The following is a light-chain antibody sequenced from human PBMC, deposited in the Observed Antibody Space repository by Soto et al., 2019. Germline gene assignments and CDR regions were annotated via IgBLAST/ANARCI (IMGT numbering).Light chain of an antibody. Sequence: EIVLTQSPGTLSLSPGERATLSCRASQSVTSSHLAWYQQKPGQAPRLLIYGASSRATGIPDRFGGSGSGTDFPLTISRLEPEDFAVYYCQQYGTSQGYTFGQGTKLEI. J-gene: IGKJ2*01. CDR3: QQYGTSQGYT. CDR2: GAS. CDR1: QSVTSSH. V-gene: IGKV3-20*01.